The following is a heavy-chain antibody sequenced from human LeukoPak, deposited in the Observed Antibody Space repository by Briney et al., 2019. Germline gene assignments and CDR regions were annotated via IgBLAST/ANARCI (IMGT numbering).Heavy chain of an antibody. CDR3: ARVGSSTSYYYYMDV. V-gene: IGHV1-8*03. J-gene: IGHJ6*03. CDR2: MNPNSGNT. D-gene: IGHD2-2*01. CDR1: GYTFTSYD. Sequence: ASVKVSCKAYGYTFTSYDINWVRQATGQGLEWMGWMNPNSGNTGYAQKFQGRVTITRNTSISTAYMELSSLRSEDTAVYYCARVGSSTSYYYYMDVWGKGTTVTVSS.